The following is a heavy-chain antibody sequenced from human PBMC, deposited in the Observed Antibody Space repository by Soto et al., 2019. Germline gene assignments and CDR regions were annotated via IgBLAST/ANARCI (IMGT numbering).Heavy chain of an antibody. D-gene: IGHD5-12*01. CDR1: GFTFSSYS. V-gene: IGHV3-21*01. CDR2: ISSSSSYI. CDR3: ARVAPPRYSGYENDFDY. Sequence: EVQLVESGGGLVKPGGSLRLSCAASGFTFSSYSMNWVRQAPGKRLEWVSSISSSSSYIYYADSVKGRFTISRDNAKNSLYLQMNSLRAEDTAVYYCARVAPPRYSGYENDFDYWGQGTLVTVSS. J-gene: IGHJ4*02.